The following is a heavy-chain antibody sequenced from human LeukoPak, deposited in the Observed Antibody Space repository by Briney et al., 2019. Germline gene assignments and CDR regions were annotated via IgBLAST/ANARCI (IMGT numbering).Heavy chain of an antibody. Sequence: ASVKVFCKASGYTFTAYYIHWVRQAPGQGLEWMGWINPNSGGTNYAQKFQGRVTLTRDTSITTAYMEVSRLRSDDTAVYYCAKARGLYCSSTSCYECDVWGKGTTVTVSS. CDR3: AKARGLYCSSTSCYECDV. CDR2: INPNSGGT. J-gene: IGHJ6*04. CDR1: GYTFTAYY. V-gene: IGHV1-2*02. D-gene: IGHD2-2*01.